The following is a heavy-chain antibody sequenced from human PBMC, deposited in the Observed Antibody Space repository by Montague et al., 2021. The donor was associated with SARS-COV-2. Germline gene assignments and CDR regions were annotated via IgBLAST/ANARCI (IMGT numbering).Heavy chain of an antibody. J-gene: IGHJ4*02. V-gene: IGHV4-34*01. D-gene: IGHD1-26*01. CDR2: IDHSGNT. Sequence: SETLSLTCAVYRGSFHIFSWGWIRQSPGKGLEWIGEIDHSGNTKYNPSLESRVTISVDTSKNQFSLNLTSVTAADTAMYYCARGTRVVGVTPGFRYWGQGTLVAVSS. CDR1: RGSFHIFS. CDR3: ARGTRVVGVTPGFRY.